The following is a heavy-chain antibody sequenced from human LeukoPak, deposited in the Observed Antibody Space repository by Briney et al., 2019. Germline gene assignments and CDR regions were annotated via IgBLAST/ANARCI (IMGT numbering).Heavy chain of an antibody. CDR3: ARVIGYCSSTSCFGYFDY. J-gene: IGHJ4*02. V-gene: IGHV4-59*08. Sequence: SSETLSLTCTVSGGSISSYYWSWIRQPPGKGLEWVGYIYYSGSTNYNPSLKSRVTTSVDTFKNQLSLKLSSVTAADTAVYYCARVIGYCSSTSCFGYFDYWGQGTLVTVSS. CDR1: GGSISSYY. D-gene: IGHD2-2*01. CDR2: IYYSGST.